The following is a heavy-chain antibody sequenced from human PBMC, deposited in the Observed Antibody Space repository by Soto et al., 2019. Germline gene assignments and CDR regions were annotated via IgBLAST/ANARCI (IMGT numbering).Heavy chain of an antibody. CDR2: IYYSGST. D-gene: IGHD2-2*01. Sequence: ASETLSLTCTVSGGSISSYYWSWIRQPPGKGLEWIGYIYYSGSTNYNPSLKSRVTISVDTSKNQFSLKLSSVTAADTAVYYCARGLVVVPAARVDYYYYMDVWGKGTTVTVSS. V-gene: IGHV4-59*01. J-gene: IGHJ6*03. CDR1: GGSISSYY. CDR3: ARGLVVVPAARVDYYYYMDV.